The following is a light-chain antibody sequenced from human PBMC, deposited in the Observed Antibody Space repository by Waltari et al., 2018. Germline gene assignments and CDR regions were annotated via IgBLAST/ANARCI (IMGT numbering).Light chain of an antibody. CDR3: QSFDTSLSDGVV. J-gene: IGLJ2*01. CDR2: GNN. CDR1: SPNIGADHE. Sequence: QSILTQPPSVSGAPGQRVPISCTGSSPNIGADHEVHWYQDFPGRGSKLLIYGNNHRPSGVPDRFSGSKSGTSASLTITGLQAEDEADYYCQSFDTSLSDGVVFGGGTKV. V-gene: IGLV1-40*02.